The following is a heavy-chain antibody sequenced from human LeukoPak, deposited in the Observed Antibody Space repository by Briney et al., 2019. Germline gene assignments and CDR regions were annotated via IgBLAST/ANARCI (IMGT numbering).Heavy chain of an antibody. J-gene: IGHJ4*02. CDR2: IDPSGTTL. CDR3: ARAAYNWN. V-gene: IGHV3-11*01. D-gene: IGHD1-20*01. CDR1: GFTLRHFV. Sequence: GGSLRLSCAASGFTLRHFVMSWVRQAPGKGLEWVSYIDPSGTTLYYADSVKGRFIISRDNGKNSLYLQLRSLKDEDTAVYFCARAAYNWNWGQGTLVTVSS.